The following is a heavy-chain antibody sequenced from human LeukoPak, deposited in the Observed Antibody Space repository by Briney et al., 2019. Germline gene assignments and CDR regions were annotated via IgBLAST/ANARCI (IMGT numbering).Heavy chain of an antibody. Sequence: GRSLRLSCAASGFILTSYNVNWVRQAPGEGLEWVSSISTGSSYIYYAASGKGRFTISRDNAKNSLYLQMNRMRAEDTAVYYCARDRGNQRGYYYYNMDVWGKGTTVTVSS. V-gene: IGHV3-21*01. CDR3: ARDRGNQRGYYYYNMDV. D-gene: IGHD1-14*01. CDR2: ISTGSSYI. CDR1: GFILTSYN. J-gene: IGHJ6*03.